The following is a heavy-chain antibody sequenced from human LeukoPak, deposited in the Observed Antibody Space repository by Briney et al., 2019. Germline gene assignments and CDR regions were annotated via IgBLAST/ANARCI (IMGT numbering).Heavy chain of an antibody. J-gene: IGHJ4*02. CDR1: GFILSNYP. D-gene: IGHD3-22*01. V-gene: IGHV3-30*09. CDR2: LSPEQTNM. CDR3: AKEGGSSGHAGYFDN. Sequence: GGSLRLSCVASGFILSNYPMHWVRQAPGKRLEWLGFLSPEQTNMYADSVKGRFAISRDNSKNTMYIQTNDLRPEDTAMFYCAKEGGSSGHAGYFDNWGQGALVTVSS.